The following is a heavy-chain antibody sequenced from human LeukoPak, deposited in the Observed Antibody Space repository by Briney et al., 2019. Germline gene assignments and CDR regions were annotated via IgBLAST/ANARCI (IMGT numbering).Heavy chain of an antibody. CDR1: GGSISSTTYY. CDR3: ARHVVYASGAYSFDY. Sequence: SETLSLTCTVSGGSISSTTYYWGWIRQPPGKGQEWIGSIYYTGATYYSPSLKSRLAISVDTSRNQFSLNLSSVTAADTALYYCARHVVYASGAYSFDYWGQGTLVTVSS. D-gene: IGHD3-10*01. V-gene: IGHV4-39*01. CDR2: IYYTGAT. J-gene: IGHJ4*02.